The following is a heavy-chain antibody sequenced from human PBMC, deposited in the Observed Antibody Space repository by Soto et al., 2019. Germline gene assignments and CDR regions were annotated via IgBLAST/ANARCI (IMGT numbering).Heavy chain of an antibody. D-gene: IGHD4-17*01. CDR1: GFTFSTYW. J-gene: IGHJ4*02. CDR3: AREGHDYGSGYNY. CDR2: IKQDGSEK. V-gene: IGHV3-7*01. Sequence: GGSLRLSCAASGFTFSTYWMSWVRQAPGKGLEWVANIKQDGSEKYYVDSVKGRFTVSRDNAKNSLYLQMNSLRAEDTAVYYRAREGHDYGSGYNYWGQGILVTVSS.